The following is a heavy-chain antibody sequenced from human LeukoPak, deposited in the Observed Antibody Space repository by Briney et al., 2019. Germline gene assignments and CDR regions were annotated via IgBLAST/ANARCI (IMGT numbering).Heavy chain of an antibody. D-gene: IGHD6-13*01. CDR2: INPNSGGT. Sequence: GASVKVSCKVSGYTFTGHYMHWVRQAPGQGLEWMGWINPNSGGTNYAQKFQGRVTITADKSTSTAYMELSSLRSEDTAVYYCAKGYSSSPGGYWGQGTLVTVSS. V-gene: IGHV1-2*02. CDR3: AKGYSSSPGGY. J-gene: IGHJ4*02. CDR1: GYTFTGHY.